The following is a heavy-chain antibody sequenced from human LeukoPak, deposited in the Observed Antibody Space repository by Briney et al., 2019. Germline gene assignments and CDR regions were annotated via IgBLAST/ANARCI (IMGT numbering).Heavy chain of an antibody. D-gene: IGHD4-23*01. V-gene: IGHV4-59*02. CDR3: ARLNGGN. CDR1: GDSVNTYY. CDR2: VSYRGST. Sequence: SETLSLTCSVSGDSVNTYYYNWIRQPPGKGLEWLGYVSYRGSTNYNPSLKSRVSISVDTSKNQFSLKLRSVTAADTAVYYCARLNGGNWGQGTLVTVSS. J-gene: IGHJ4*02.